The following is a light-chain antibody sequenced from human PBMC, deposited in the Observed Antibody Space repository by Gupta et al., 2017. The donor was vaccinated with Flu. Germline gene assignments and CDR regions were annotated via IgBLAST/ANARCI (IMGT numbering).Light chain of an antibody. J-gene: IGLJ1*01. CDR3: AAWDDSRNGYYV. CDR2: GNN. V-gene: IGLV1-44*01. Sequence: QSVLDQPPSASGTPGQRVTISCSGSSSNFGSNTVNWYQQVQGRAPKLLIYGNNQRPSGGPDRFSGSKSGTSASLAINGLQAEDEADYYCAAWDDSRNGYYVFGTGTKVTVL. CDR1: SSNFGSNT.